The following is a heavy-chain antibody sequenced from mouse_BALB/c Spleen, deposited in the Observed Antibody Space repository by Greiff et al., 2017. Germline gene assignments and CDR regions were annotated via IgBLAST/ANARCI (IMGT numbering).Heavy chain of an antibody. Sequence: VQLQQSAAELARPGASVKMSCKASGYTFTSYTMHWVKQRPGQGLEWIGYINPSSGYTEYNQKFKDKTTLTADKSSSTAYMQLSSLTSEDSAVYYCARDPSTFGRAMDYWGQGTSVTVSS. CDR2: INPSSGYT. D-gene: IGHD2-1*01. V-gene: IGHV1-4*02. CDR3: ARDPSTFGRAMDY. CDR1: GYTFTSYT. J-gene: IGHJ4*01.